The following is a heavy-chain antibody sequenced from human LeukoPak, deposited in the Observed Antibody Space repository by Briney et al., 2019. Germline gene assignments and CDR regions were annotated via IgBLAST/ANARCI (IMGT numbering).Heavy chain of an antibody. CDR1: GFTFRNYG. V-gene: IGHV3-21*01. Sequence: PGGSLRLSCAASGFTFRNYGMHWVRQAPGKGLEWVSSISSSSSYIYYAGSVKGRFTISRDNAKNSLYLQMNSLRAEDTAVYYCARALYRQHIVVVNAKNYWYFDLWGRGTLVTVSS. CDR3: ARALYRQHIVVVNAKNYWYFDL. CDR2: ISSSSSYI. D-gene: IGHD2-21*01. J-gene: IGHJ2*01.